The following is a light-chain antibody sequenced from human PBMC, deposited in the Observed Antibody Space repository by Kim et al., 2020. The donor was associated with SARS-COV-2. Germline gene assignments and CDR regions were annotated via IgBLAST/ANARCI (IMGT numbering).Light chain of an antibody. CDR3: QQYASSPFT. CDR2: GVS. Sequence: EIVLTQSPGTLSLSPGERATLSCRASQTVISDFLAWYQQKPGQSPRLLIYGVSARTTGIPDRFSGSGSGTDFTLTISRLEPEDSAVYYCQQYASSPFTFGGGTKVDIK. J-gene: IGKJ4*01. CDR1: QTVISDF. V-gene: IGKV3-20*01.